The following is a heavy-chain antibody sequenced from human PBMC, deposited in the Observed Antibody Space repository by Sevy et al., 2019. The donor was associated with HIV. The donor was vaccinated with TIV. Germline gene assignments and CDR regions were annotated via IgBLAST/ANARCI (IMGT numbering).Heavy chain of an antibody. D-gene: IGHD1-26*01. CDR3: SRPPSVNRILGVRGSAFDI. CDR2: IRSKAYGGTT. CDR1: GFTFGDYG. Sequence: GGSLRLSCTASGFTFGDYGMSWFRQAPGKGLEWVGFIRSKAYGGTTEYAAAVKGRFSISTDDSKSIAYLHMNSLKTEDTAVYFCSRPPSVNRILGVRGSAFDIWGQGTMVTVSS. V-gene: IGHV3-49*03. J-gene: IGHJ3*02.